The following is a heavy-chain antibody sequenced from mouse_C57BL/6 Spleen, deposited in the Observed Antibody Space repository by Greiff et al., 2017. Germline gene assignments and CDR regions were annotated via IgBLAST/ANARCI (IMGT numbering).Heavy chain of an antibody. CDR1: GFTFSDFY. CDR3: SRDALRYRCFDV. Sequence: EVKLVESGGGLVQPGRSLRLSCATSGFTFSDFYMEWVRQAPGKGLEWIAASRNKANDYTAEYSASVKGRFIVSRDTSPSILYLQMNALRAEDTAIYFYSRDALRYRCFDVWGTGTTVTVSS. J-gene: IGHJ1*03. CDR2: SRNKANDYTA. V-gene: IGHV7-1*01.